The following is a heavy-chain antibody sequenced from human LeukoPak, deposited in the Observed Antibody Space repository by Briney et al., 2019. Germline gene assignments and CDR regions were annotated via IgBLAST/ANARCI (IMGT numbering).Heavy chain of an antibody. CDR2: INPNSGGT. J-gene: IGHJ4*02. D-gene: IGHD3-22*01. CDR3: ARIGVTTDSSGYLPYFDY. V-gene: IGHV1-2*02. Sequence: GASVKVSCKASGYTFTGYYMHWVRQAPGQGLEWMGWINPNSGGTNYAQKFQGRVTMTRDTSISTAYMELNRLRSDDTAVYYCARIGVTTDSSGYLPYFDYWGQGTLVTVSS. CDR1: GYTFTGYY.